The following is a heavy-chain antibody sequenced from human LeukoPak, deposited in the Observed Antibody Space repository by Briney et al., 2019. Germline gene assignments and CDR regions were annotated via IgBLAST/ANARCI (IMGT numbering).Heavy chain of an antibody. CDR3: ARRIVGATTSDYYYYYMDV. V-gene: IGHV5-51*01. D-gene: IGHD1-26*01. CDR1: GYSFTSYW. Sequence: GESLKISCKGSGYSFTSYWIGWVRQMPGKGLEWMGIIYPGDSDTRYSPSFQVQVTISADKSISTAYLQWSSLKASDTAMYYCARRIVGATTSDYYYYYMDVWGKGTTVTVSS. J-gene: IGHJ6*03. CDR2: IYPGDSDT.